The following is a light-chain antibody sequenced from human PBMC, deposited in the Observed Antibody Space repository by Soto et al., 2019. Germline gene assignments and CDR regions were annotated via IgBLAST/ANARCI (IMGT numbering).Light chain of an antibody. CDR2: DVI. CDR3: SSYTISNTDVV. J-gene: IGLJ2*01. CDR1: SSDVGGYNY. V-gene: IGLV2-14*03. Sequence: QSALTQPASVSGSPGQSITISCTGTSSDVGGYNYVSWYQQHPGKDPKLMIYDVIYRPSGVSNRFAGSKSGNSAALTISGLQAEYEADYSCSSYTISNTDVVFGGGTKLTVL.